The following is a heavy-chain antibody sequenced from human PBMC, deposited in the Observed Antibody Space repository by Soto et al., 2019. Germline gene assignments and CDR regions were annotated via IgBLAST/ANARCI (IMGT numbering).Heavy chain of an antibody. Sequence: QVQLVESGGGVVQPGRSLRLSCAASGFTFSSYGMHWVRQAPGKGLEWVAVISYDGSNKYYADSVKGRFTISRDNSKNTLYLQMNSLRAEDTAVYYCAKDLGEVLETYYNYGMDVWGQGPTVTVSS. CDR3: AKDLGEVLETYYNYGMDV. D-gene: IGHD1-26*01. CDR2: ISYDGSNK. V-gene: IGHV3-30*18. J-gene: IGHJ6*02. CDR1: GFTFSSYG.